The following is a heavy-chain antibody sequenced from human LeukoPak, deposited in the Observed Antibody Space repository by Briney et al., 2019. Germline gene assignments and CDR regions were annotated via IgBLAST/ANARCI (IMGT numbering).Heavy chain of an antibody. CDR3: VRDFGGARDY. J-gene: IGHJ4*02. D-gene: IGHD3-16*01. V-gene: IGHV3-30*04. CDR1: GFTFSSNA. Sequence: PGGSLRLSCAASGFTFSSNAMHWVRQAPCKGLEWVAVISFDGSNKYYADSVKGRFTISRDTSKNTLYLQMNSLRDDDTAVYYCVRDFGGARDYWGQGTLVTVSS. CDR2: ISFDGSNK.